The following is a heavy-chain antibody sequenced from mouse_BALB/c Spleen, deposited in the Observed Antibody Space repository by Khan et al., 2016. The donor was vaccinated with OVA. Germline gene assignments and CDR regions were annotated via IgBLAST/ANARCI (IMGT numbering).Heavy chain of an antibody. CDR2: ISYSGRT. D-gene: IGHD1-1*01. CDR1: GYSITSDYA. CDR3: ARSVTITTVVATDFDY. Sequence: EVQLQESGPGLVKPSQSLSLTCTVTGYSITSDYAWNWIRQFPGNKLEWMGYISYSGRTSYNPSLKSRISITRDTSKNQFFLRLNSVTTEDIATDYCARSVTITTVVATDFDYWGQGTTLTVSS. J-gene: IGHJ2*01. V-gene: IGHV3-2*02.